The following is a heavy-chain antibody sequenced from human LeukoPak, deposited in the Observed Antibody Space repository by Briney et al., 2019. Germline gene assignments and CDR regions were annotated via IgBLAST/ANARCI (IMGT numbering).Heavy chain of an antibody. Sequence: SETLSLTCTVSGGSISSGGYYWSWIRQHPGKGLEWIGYIYYSGSTYYNPSLKSRVTISVDTSKNQFSLKLSSVTAVDTAVYYCARGSHAAGMYYFDYWGQGTLVTVSS. V-gene: IGHV4-31*03. J-gene: IGHJ4*02. CDR2: IYYSGST. CDR1: GGSISSGGYY. CDR3: ARGSHAAGMYYFDY. D-gene: IGHD6-13*01.